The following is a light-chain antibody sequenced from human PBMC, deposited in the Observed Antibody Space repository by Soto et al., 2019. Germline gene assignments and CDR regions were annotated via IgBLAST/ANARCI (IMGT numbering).Light chain of an antibody. CDR2: GNS. J-gene: IGLJ3*02. Sequence: QSVLTQPPSVSGAPGQRVTISCTGCSSNIGAGYDVHWYQQLPGTAPKRLIYGNSNRPSGVPDRFSGSKSGTSASLAITGLRAEDEADYYCQSYDSSLSGWVFGGGTKVTVL. CDR1: SSNIGAGYD. V-gene: IGLV1-40*01. CDR3: QSYDSSLSGWV.